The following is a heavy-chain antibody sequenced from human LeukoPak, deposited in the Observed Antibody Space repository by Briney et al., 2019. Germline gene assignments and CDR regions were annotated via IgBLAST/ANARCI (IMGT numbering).Heavy chain of an antibody. D-gene: IGHD5-12*01. V-gene: IGHV3-23*01. J-gene: IGHJ4*02. CDR3: AKDRGYTGYDSGGIEF. Sequence: SGGSLRLSCAASGFTFRNYAMNRVRQSPGKGLEWVASISYGDGTAFYAGSVKGRFIVSRDNSRSTLYLQMASLRAEDTAINYCAKDRGYTGYDSGGIEFWGQGTLVTVSS. CDR1: GFTFRNYA. CDR2: ISYGDGTA.